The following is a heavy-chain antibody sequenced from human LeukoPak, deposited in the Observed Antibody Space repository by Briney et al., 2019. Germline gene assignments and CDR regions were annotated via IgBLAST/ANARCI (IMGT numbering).Heavy chain of an antibody. Sequence: GGSLRLSCAASGFTFSSYAMSWVRQAPGKGPEWVSAISSTGGSTYYADSVKGRFTISRDSSKNTLYLQMNSLRAEDTAVYYCATLLLWGSRVGDAFDIWGQGTMVTVSS. CDR2: ISSTGGST. V-gene: IGHV3-23*01. CDR1: GFTFSSYA. J-gene: IGHJ3*02. CDR3: ATLLLWGSRVGDAFDI. D-gene: IGHD3-10*01.